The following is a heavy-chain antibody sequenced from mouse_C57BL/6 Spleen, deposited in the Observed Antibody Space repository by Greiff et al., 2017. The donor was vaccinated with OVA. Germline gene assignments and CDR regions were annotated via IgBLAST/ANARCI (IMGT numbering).Heavy chain of an antibody. J-gene: IGHJ1*03. CDR3: ARGDYGSSYGYFDV. CDR2: ISDGGSYT. V-gene: IGHV5-4*01. CDR1: GFTFSSYA. Sequence: EVQLVESGGGLVKPGGSLKLSCAASGFTFSSYAMSWVRQTPEKRLEWVATISDGGSYTYYPDNVKGRVTISRDNAKNNLYLQMSHLKSEDTAMYYCARGDYGSSYGYFDVWGTGTTVTVSS. D-gene: IGHD1-1*01.